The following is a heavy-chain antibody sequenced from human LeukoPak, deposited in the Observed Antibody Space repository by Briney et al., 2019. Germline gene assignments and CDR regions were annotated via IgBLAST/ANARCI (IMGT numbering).Heavy chain of an antibody. Sequence: SQTLSLTCAISGDSVSSNSAAWNCLRQCPSIGLEWLVRTYYRTKWYNDYAVSVKSRITNNPDTSKNQFSLQLNSVTPEDTAVYYCARTTVVTIDGFDYWGQGTLVTVS. D-gene: IGHD4-23*01. J-gene: IGHJ4*02. V-gene: IGHV6-1*01. CDR2: TYYRTKWYN. CDR1: GDSVSSNSAA. CDR3: ARTTVVTIDGFDY.